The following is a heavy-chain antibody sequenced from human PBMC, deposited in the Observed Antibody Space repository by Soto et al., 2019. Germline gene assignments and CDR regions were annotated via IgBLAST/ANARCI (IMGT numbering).Heavy chain of an antibody. CDR3: ARDHYVYDILTGYGYYYGMDV. Sequence: PAETLSLTCTVSGGTICSGDYYWSWNSQPPGKGLEWIGYIYYSGSTYYNPSLKSRVTISVDTSKNQFSLKLSSVTAADTAVYYCARDHYVYDILTGYGYYYGMDVWGQGTTVTVSS. J-gene: IGHJ6*02. CDR1: GGTICSGDYY. CDR2: IYYSGST. D-gene: IGHD3-9*01. V-gene: IGHV4-30-4*01.